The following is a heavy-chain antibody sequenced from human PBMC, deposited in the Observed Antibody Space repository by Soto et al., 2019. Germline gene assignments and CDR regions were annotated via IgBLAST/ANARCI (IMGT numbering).Heavy chain of an antibody. CDR3: ARDIHYSNYEEDYYYYYGMDV. J-gene: IGHJ6*02. Sequence: GASVKVSCKASGGTFSSYAISWVRQAPGQGLEWMGGIIPIFGTANYAQKFQGRVTITADESTSTAYMELSSLRSEDTAVYYCARDIHYSNYEEDYYYYYGMDVWGQGTTVTVSS. D-gene: IGHD4-4*01. CDR1: GGTFSSYA. V-gene: IGHV1-69*13. CDR2: IIPIFGTA.